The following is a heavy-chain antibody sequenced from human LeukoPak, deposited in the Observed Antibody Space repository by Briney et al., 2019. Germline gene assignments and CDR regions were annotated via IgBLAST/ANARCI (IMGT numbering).Heavy chain of an antibody. CDR2: SWYDGSTK. CDR3: ARDIGGSYSQGLDH. D-gene: IGHD1-26*01. Sequence: PGRALRLSCAASGFTFSNYGMHWVRQAPGKGLEWVAVSWYDGSTKYYPDSVKGRFSISRDNSKNTVSLQMSSLRPEDTAVYYCARDIGGSYSQGLDHWGQGTLVTVSS. V-gene: IGHV3-33*01. J-gene: IGHJ4*02. CDR1: GFTFSNYG.